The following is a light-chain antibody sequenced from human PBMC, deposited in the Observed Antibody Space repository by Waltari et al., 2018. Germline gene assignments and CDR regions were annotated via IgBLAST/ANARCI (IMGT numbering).Light chain of an antibody. CDR1: QGIQTG. CDR2: KVS. Sequence: IQVTQSPSTLSASLGDSVTISCRASQGIQTGLAWYQQKEGKSLRLLIYKVSILESGVPSRFRGGGSGTEFTLTINSLQPDDFATYYCQPYISDWTFGQGTKVEMK. V-gene: IGKV1-5*03. J-gene: IGKJ1*01. CDR3: QPYISDWT.